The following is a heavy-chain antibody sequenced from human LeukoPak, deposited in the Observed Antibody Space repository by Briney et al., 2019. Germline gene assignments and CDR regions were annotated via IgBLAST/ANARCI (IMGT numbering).Heavy chain of an antibody. J-gene: IGHJ6*03. CDR1: GGSISSRPYY. V-gene: IGHV4-39*07. D-gene: IGHD6-6*01. CDR2: ISYSGTT. Sequence: SETLSLTCTVSGGSISSRPYYWGWVRQPPGKGLEWIGTISYSGTTYYSPSLKSRVTISLDTSKNQFSLKLSSVTAADTAIYYCARDFSSSSTVYYYYYMGVWGKGTTVTVSS. CDR3: ARDFSSSSTVYYYYYMGV.